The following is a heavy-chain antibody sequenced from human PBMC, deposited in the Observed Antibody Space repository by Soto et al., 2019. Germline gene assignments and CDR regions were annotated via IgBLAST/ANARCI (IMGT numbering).Heavy chain of an antibody. D-gene: IGHD1-1*01. CDR1: GFTFSSYA. J-gene: IGHJ4*02. CDR2: ISGSGGST. V-gene: IGHV3-23*01. Sequence: GGSLRLSCAASGFTFSSYAMSWVRQAPGKGLEWVSAISGSGGSTYYSPSLKSRLTITKDTSKNQVVLTMTNMDPVDTATYYCAHRAGLQGNWNGGYFDFWGQGALVTVSS. CDR3: AHRAGLQGNWNGGYFDF.